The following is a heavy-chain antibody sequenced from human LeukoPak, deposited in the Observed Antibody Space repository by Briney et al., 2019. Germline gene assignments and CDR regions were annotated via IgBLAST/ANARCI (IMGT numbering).Heavy chain of an antibody. CDR1: GFTFSSYS. D-gene: IGHD3-22*01. CDR2: ISSSSSYI. J-gene: IGHJ3*02. CDR3: AKDLRITMIVVVIDHAFDI. V-gene: IGHV3-21*04. Sequence: GGSLRLSCAASGFTFSSYSMNWVRQAPGKGLEWVSSISSSSSYIYYADSVKGRFTISRDNSKNTLYLQMNSLRAEDTAVYYCAKDLRITMIVVVIDHAFDIWGQGTMVTASS.